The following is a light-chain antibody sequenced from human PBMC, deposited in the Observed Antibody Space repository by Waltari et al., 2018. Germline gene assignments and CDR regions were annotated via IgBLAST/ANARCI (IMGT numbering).Light chain of an antibody. Sequence: DIQMTQSPSSLSASVGDRVTITCRASQSISGYLNWYQQKPGKAPNLLIYTASTLQSGVPSRFSGSGSGTDFTLTISSLQPEDFATYYCQQSYSTPRTFGQGTKVESK. CDR1: QSISGY. CDR3: QQSYSTPRT. J-gene: IGKJ1*01. CDR2: TAS. V-gene: IGKV1-39*01.